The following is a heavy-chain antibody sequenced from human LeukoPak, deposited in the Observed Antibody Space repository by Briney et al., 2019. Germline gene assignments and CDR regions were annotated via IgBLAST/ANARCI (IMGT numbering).Heavy chain of an antibody. V-gene: IGHV4-59*01. Sequence: PSETLSLTCAVYGGSFSGYYWSWIRQPPGKGLEWIGYIHYSGSTNYKSSLKSRVTISVDTSKNQFSLKLRSVTAADTAVYYCARDTRGDILTGAHAFDIWGQGTMVTVSS. J-gene: IGHJ3*02. D-gene: IGHD3-9*01. CDR1: GGSFSGYY. CDR3: ARDTRGDILTGAHAFDI. CDR2: IHYSGST.